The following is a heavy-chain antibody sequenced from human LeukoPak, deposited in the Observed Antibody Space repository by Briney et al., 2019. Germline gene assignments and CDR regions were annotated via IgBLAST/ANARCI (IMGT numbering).Heavy chain of an antibody. Sequence: GGSLRLSCAASGFTFDDYAMHWVRQAPGKGLEWVSGISWNSGSIGYADSVKGRFTISRDNAKNSLYLQMNSLRAEDTASYYCAKDKLGTMAIYDYWGQGTLVTVSS. D-gene: IGHD1-7*01. J-gene: IGHJ4*02. CDR1: GFTFDDYA. CDR2: ISWNSGSI. V-gene: IGHV3-9*01. CDR3: AKDKLGTMAIYDY.